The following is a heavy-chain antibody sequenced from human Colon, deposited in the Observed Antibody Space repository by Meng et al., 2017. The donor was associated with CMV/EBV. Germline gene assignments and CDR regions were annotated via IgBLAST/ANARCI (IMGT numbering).Heavy chain of an antibody. CDR1: GFVFSSFW. D-gene: IGHD4-11*01. CDR2: INWNGAST. CDR3: ARANDYSNFNYYYPMDV. Sequence: GESLKISCAASGFVFSSFWMTWVRQSPGKGLQWVAGINWNGASTGYADSVRGRFTISRDNAKNSLYLQITSLRAEDTALYYCARANDYSNFNYYYPMDVWGQGTTVTVSS. J-gene: IGHJ6*02. V-gene: IGHV3-20*04.